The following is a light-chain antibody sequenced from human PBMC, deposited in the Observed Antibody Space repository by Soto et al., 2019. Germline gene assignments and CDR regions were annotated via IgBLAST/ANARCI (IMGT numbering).Light chain of an antibody. CDR3: ASGDDGLSRVV. V-gene: IGLV1-47*01. CDR2: RNN. CDR1: SSNIGSNY. Sequence: QSVLTQPPSASGTPGQRVTISCSGSSSNIGSNYVYWYQQLPGTAPKLLIYRNNQRPSGVPDRFSGSKSGTSASLAISGLGSEDEADYYCASGDDGLSRVVFGGGTKLTVL. J-gene: IGLJ3*02.